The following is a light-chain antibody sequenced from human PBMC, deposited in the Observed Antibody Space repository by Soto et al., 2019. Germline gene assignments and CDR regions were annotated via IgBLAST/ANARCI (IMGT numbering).Light chain of an antibody. V-gene: IGLV2-23*01. CDR2: EGS. CDR3: CSYAGSSTLYV. J-gene: IGLJ1*01. CDR1: SSDVGSYNL. Sequence: SAPPPPSPLSGSPWQSITLSLPGNSSDVGSYNLVSWYQQHPGKAPKLMIYEGSKRPSGVSNRFSGSKSGNTASLTISGLQAEDEADYYCCSYAGSSTLYVFGTGTKVTVL.